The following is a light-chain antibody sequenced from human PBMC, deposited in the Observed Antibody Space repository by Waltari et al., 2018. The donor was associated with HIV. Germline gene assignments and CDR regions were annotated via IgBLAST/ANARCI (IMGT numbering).Light chain of an antibody. CDR2: HAS. V-gene: IGKV3-11*01. CDR3: QQRSNWVWT. CDR1: QSVTSY. J-gene: IGKJ1*01. Sequence: EIVLTQSPQTLSLSPGERATLSCRASQSVTSYLSWYQQKPGQAPRLLIFHASNRATGIPARFSGSGSGTDFTLTISSLEPEDFAVYYCQQRSNWVWTFGQGTKVEIK.